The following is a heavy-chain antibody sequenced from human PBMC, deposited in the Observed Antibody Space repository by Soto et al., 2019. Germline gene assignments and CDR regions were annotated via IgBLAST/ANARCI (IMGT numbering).Heavy chain of an antibody. J-gene: IGHJ4*02. CDR1: GFTFSSYG. V-gene: IGHV3-33*01. Sequence: QVQLVESGGGVVQPGRSLRLSCAASGFTFSSYGMHWVRQAPGKGLEWVAVIWYDGSNKYYADSVKGRFTISRDNSKNTLYLQMNSLRAEDTAVYYCARVASASDFDYWCQGTLVTVSS. CDR2: IWYDGSNK. CDR3: ARVASASDFDY. D-gene: IGHD3-10*01.